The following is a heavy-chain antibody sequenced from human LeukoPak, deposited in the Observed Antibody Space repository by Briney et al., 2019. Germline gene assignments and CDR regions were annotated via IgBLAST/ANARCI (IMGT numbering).Heavy chain of an antibody. V-gene: IGHV4-39*07. J-gene: IGHJ4*02. CDR1: GGSISSSSYY. CDR2: IYYSGST. CDR3: ARDRPRTFDY. Sequence: PSETLSLTCTVSGGSISSSSYYWGWIRQPPGKGLEWIGSIYYSGSTYYNPSLKNRVTISVDTSKNQFSLKLSSVTAADTAVYYCARDRPRTFDYWGQGTLVTVSS.